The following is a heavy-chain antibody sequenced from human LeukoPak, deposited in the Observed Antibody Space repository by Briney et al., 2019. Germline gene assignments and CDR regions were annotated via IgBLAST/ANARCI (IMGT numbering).Heavy chain of an antibody. Sequence: GGSLRLSCAASGFTFSSYAMSWVRQAPGKGLEWVSAISGSGGSTYYADSVKGRFTISRANSKNTLYLQMNSLRAEDTAVYYCAKDQRPLFWSGYQGGSDYWGQGTLVTVSS. D-gene: IGHD3-3*01. CDR1: GFTFSSYA. J-gene: IGHJ4*02. CDR2: ISGSGGST. V-gene: IGHV3-23*01. CDR3: AKDQRPLFWSGYQGGSDY.